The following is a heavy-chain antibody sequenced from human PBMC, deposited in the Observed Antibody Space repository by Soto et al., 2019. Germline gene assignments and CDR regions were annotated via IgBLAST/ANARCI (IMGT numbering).Heavy chain of an antibody. CDR3: AKERLYCSGGSCYYYYGMDV. CDR1: GFTFSSYG. D-gene: IGHD2-15*01. V-gene: IGHV3-30*18. J-gene: IGHJ6*02. CDR2: ISYDGSNK. Sequence: QVQLVESGGGVVQPGRSLRLSCAASGFTFSSYGMHWVRQAPGKGLEWVAVISYDGSNKYYADSVKGRFTISRDNSKNTLYLQMNSLRAEDTAVYYCAKERLYCSGGSCYYYYGMDVWGQGTTVTVSS.